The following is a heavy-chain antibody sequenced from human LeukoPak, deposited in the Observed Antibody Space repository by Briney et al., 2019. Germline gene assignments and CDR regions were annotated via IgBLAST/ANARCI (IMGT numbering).Heavy chain of an antibody. CDR3: ARDREVRWFGAYPDY. Sequence: PGGSLRLSCAASGFTFSSYSMNWVRQAPGKGLEWVSSISSSSSYIYYADSVKGRFTISRDNAKNSLYLQMDSLRAEDTAVYYCARDREVRWFGAYPDYWGQGTLVTVSS. D-gene: IGHD3-10*01. CDR1: GFTFSSYS. CDR2: ISSSSSYI. J-gene: IGHJ4*02. V-gene: IGHV3-21*01.